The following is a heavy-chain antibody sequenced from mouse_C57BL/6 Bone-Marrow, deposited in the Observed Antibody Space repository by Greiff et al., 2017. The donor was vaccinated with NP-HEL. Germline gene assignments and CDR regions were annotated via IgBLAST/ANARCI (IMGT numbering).Heavy chain of an antibody. J-gene: IGHJ4*01. CDR3: ADYGNYDAMDY. Sequence: QVQLKQPGAELVKPGASVKLSCKASGYTFTSYWMHWVKQRPGQGLEWIGMIHPNSGSTNYNEKFKSKATLTVDKSSSTAYMQLSSLTSEDSAVYYCADYGNYDAMDYWGQGTSVTVSS. D-gene: IGHD2-1*01. CDR2: IHPNSGST. V-gene: IGHV1-64*01. CDR1: GYTFTSYW.